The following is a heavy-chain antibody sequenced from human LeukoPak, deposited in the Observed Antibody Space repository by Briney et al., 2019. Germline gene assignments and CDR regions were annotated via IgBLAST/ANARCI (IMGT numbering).Heavy chain of an antibody. J-gene: IGHJ3*02. V-gene: IGHV3-74*01. CDR3: ARGLGFWSGYYNAFDI. CDR2: INSDVSST. D-gene: IGHD3-3*01. CDR1: GFTFSSYW. Sequence: PGGSLRLSCAASGFTFSSYWMHWVRQAPGKGLVWVSRINSDVSSTTYADSVKGRFTISRDNAKNTLYLQMNSLRAEDTAVYYCARGLGFWSGYYNAFDIWGQGTMVTVSS.